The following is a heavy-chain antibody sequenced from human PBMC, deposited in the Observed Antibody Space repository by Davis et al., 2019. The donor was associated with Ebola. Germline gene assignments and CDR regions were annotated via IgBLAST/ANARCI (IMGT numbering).Heavy chain of an antibody. V-gene: IGHV3-7*01. Sequence: PGGSLRLSCEGSDFSFSNYWLGWVRQPPGKGLEWVANINHDGSETNYVESVRGRFTISRDNAKKSVYLQMNSLRAEDTAVYFCASFLISYYGMDFWGQGTTVTVSS. CDR1: DFSFSNYW. D-gene: IGHD2/OR15-2a*01. CDR2: INHDGSET. CDR3: ASFLISYYGMDF. J-gene: IGHJ6*02.